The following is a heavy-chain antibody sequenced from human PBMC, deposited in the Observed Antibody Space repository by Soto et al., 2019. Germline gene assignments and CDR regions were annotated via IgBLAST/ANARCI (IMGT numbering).Heavy chain of an antibody. Sequence: GGSLRLSCAASGFTFSSYAMSWVRQAPGKGLEWVSSISSSSSYIYYADSVKGRFTISRDNAKNSLYLQMNSLRAEDTAVYYCARDLWFGELSPPYYWGQGTLVTVSS. CDR2: ISSSSSYI. D-gene: IGHD3-10*01. J-gene: IGHJ4*02. CDR3: ARDLWFGELSPPYY. CDR1: GFTFSSYA. V-gene: IGHV3-21*01.